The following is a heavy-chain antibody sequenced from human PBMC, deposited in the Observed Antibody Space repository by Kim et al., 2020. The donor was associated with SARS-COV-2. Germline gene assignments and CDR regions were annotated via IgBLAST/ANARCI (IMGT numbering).Heavy chain of an antibody. CDR2: IYYAGST. Sequence: SETLSLTCSVSGQSIKTNTFFWGWIRHPPGKGLEWIATIYYAGSTYFNPSLKSRVTISVDTSKNQFSLNLTSVTATDAAVYFCARLNRGAYRYYFDYWGPGAQVTVSS. J-gene: IGHJ4*01. CDR1: GQSIKTNTFF. CDR3: ARLNRGAYRYYFDY. V-gene: IGHV4-39*01. D-gene: IGHD1-26*01.